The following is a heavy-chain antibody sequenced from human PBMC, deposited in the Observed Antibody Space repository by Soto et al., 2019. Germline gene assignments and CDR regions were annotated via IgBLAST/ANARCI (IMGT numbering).Heavy chain of an antibody. CDR2: MSYDGSTK. CDR1: GFTFSAYA. V-gene: IGHV3-30-3*01. D-gene: IGHD6-19*01. CDR3: ASAVRQWLAISEVDF. Sequence: QLQLVESGGGVVQPGGSLRLSCAASGFTFSAYAMHWVRQAPGKGLEWVALMSYDGSTKEYADSVKGRFTISRDNSKNFLSLQMSSLRTEETARYFCASAVRQWLAISEVDFWGQGTLVTVSS. J-gene: IGHJ4*01.